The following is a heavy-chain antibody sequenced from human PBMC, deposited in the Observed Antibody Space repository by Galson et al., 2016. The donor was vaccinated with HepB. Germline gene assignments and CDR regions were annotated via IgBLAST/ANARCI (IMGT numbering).Heavy chain of an antibody. CDR2: IYSGGST. CDR3: ARDQRGSHGDSDY. J-gene: IGHJ4*02. D-gene: IGHD2-2*01. CDR1: GFTVSTNY. V-gene: IGHV3-66*02. Sequence: SLRLSCAASGFTVSTNYMSWVRQAPGKGLEWVSNIYSGGSTYYADSVKGRFTISRDNSKNTLYLQMNSLRPEDTAVYYCARDQRGSHGDSDYWGQGTLVTVSS.